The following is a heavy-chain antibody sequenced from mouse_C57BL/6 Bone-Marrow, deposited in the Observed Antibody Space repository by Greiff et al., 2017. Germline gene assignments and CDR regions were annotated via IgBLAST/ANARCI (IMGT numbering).Heavy chain of an antibody. J-gene: IGHJ2*01. V-gene: IGHV1-55*01. CDR3: ARGEDYSNPRDYFDY. CDR1: GYTFTSYW. D-gene: IGHD2-5*01. CDR2: IYPGSGST. Sequence: QVQLQQPGAELVKPGASVKMSCKASGYTFTSYWITWVKQRPGQGLEWIGDIYPGSGSTNYNEKFKSKATLTVDTSSSTAYVQLSSLTSEDSAVYYCARGEDYSNPRDYFDYWGQGTTLTVSS.